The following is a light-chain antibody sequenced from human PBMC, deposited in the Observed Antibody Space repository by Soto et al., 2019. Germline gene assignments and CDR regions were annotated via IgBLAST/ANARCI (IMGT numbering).Light chain of an antibody. CDR3: QSYDSSLSGWV. J-gene: IGLJ3*02. V-gene: IGLV1-40*01. CDR2: GNS. CDR1: SSNIGAGYD. Sequence: QSVLTQPPSVSGAPGQRVTISCTGSSSNIGAGYDVHWYQQLPGTAPKLLIYGNSNRPSGVPDRFSGSKSGTSASLAITGLQYEDEADYYCQSYDSSLSGWVFGGGTKVTVL.